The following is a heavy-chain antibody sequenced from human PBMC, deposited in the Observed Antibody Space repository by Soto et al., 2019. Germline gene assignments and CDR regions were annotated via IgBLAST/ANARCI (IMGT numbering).Heavy chain of an antibody. CDR1: VGSFNGYY. J-gene: IGHJ5*02. Sequence: PSETLSLTCAVYVGSFNGYYWNWIRQPPGKGLEWIGEINHTGGTHYNPSLKSRVTMSVDTSKNQFSLRLSSVTAADTAIYYCATRITVFGLLIPPFDPWGQGTQVTV. D-gene: IGHD3-3*01. CDR3: ATRITVFGLLIPPFDP. V-gene: IGHV4-34*01. CDR2: INHTGGT.